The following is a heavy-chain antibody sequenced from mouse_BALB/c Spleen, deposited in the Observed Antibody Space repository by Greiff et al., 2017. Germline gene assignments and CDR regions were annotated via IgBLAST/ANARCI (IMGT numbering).Heavy chain of an antibody. J-gene: IGHJ3*01. V-gene: IGHV1S135*01. CDR1: GYAFTSYN. CDR2: IDPYNGGT. Sequence: LQQSGPELVKPGASVKVSCKASGYAFTSYNMYWVKQSHGKSLEWIGYIDPYNGGTSYNQKFKGKATLTVDKSSSTAYMHLNSLTSEDSAVDYCARREYYGSSPAWFAYWGQGTLVTVSA. CDR3: ARREYYGSSPAWFAY. D-gene: IGHD1-1*01.